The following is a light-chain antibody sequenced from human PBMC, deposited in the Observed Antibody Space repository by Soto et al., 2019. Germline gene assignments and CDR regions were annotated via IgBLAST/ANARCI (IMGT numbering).Light chain of an antibody. J-gene: IGLJ2*01. CDR2: EVS. CDR1: SSDVGGYNY. V-gene: IGLV2-8*01. Sequence: QSVLTQPPSASGSPGQSVTISCTGTSSDVGGYNYVSWYPQHPGKAPKLMIYEVSKRPSGVPDRFSGSKSGNTASLAVSGLQAEDEADYYCSSYAGSNNLVVFGGGTKVTVL. CDR3: SSYAGSNNLVV.